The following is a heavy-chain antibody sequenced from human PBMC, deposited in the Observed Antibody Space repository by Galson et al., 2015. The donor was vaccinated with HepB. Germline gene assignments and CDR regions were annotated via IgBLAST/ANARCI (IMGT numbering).Heavy chain of an antibody. V-gene: IGHV3-21*01. CDR1: GFTFSSYS. Sequence: SLRLSCAASGFTFSSYSMNWVRQAPGKGLGWVLSISSSRSYIYYTDSVKGRFTISRDNAKKSLYLQMNSLRAEDTAVYYCARGAGDDFWSGYYPYYYYGMDVWGQGTAVTVSS. J-gene: IGHJ6*02. CDR2: ISSSRSYI. D-gene: IGHD3-3*01. CDR3: ARGAGDDFWSGYYPYYYYGMDV.